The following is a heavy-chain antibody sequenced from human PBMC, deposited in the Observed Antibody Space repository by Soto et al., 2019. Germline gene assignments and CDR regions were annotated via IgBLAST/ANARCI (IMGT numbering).Heavy chain of an antibody. V-gene: IGHV4-30-4*01. Sequence: QVQLQQSGPGLVKPSQTLSVTCTVSGDSITSSPYYWSWVRQLPGRGLEWIGYIYFRGNSYYNPSLKSRVTISLDLSKNQFSLELNSVTAADTALYFCARSGGTNSWYGVFDFWGQGTLVNVSS. CDR1: GDSITSSPYY. D-gene: IGHD1-7*01. CDR2: IYFRGNS. J-gene: IGHJ4*02. CDR3: ARSGGTNSWYGVFDF.